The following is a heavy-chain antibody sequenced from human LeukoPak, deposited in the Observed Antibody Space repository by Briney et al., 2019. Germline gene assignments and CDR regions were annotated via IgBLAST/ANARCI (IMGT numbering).Heavy chain of an antibody. CDR1: GGSISSSSYY. Sequence: SETLSLTCTVSGGSISSSSYYWGWIRQPPGKGLEWIGSIYYSGSTYYNPSLKSRVTISVDTSKNQFSLKLSSVTAADTAVYYCARLLCLGELSLYNWFDPWGQGTLVTVSS. CDR2: IYYSGST. V-gene: IGHV4-39*01. D-gene: IGHD3-16*02. J-gene: IGHJ5*02. CDR3: ARLLCLGELSLYNWFDP.